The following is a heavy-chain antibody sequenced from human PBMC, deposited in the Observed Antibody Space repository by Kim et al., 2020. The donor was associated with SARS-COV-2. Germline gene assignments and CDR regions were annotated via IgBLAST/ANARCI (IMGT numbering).Heavy chain of an antibody. CDR2: INHSGST. J-gene: IGHJ6*02. D-gene: IGHD2-2*02. V-gene: IGHV4-34*01. CDR3: ARGRAGVVPSPVLGIGPHYDYFAMDV. CDR1: GGSFSDFH. Sequence: SETLSLTCAVYGGSFSDFHWSWIRQPPGKGLEWIGEINHSGSTNVSPSLKSRITISVDTSKSQFSLRLNFMTATDTAVYYCARGRAGVVPSPVLGIGPHYDYFAMDVWGRGTPVTVSS.